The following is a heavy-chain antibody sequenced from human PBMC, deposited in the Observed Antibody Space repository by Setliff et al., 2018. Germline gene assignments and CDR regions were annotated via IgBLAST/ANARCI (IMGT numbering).Heavy chain of an antibody. J-gene: IGHJ4*02. CDR2: ISGHNGDT. V-gene: IGHV1-18*01. CDR3: ARDLGRGYYYDSSGQKVGDY. CDR1: GYPFTNYG. D-gene: IGHD3-22*01. Sequence: GASVKVSCKTSGYPFTNYGLSWVRQAPGQGLEWMGWISGHNGDTKLAQNFQGRVTMTTDTSTSTAYMELRSLRSDDTAVYYCARDLGRGYYYDSSGQKVGDYWGQGTLVTVSS.